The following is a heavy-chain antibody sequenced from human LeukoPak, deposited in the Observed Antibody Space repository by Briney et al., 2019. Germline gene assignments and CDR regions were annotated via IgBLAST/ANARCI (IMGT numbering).Heavy chain of an antibody. CDR1: GFIVSTYA. V-gene: IGHV3-23*01. J-gene: IGHJ5*02. CDR3: AQSPRSAADNWFNA. Sequence: GGSLSLLWAASGFIVSTYAINWVRQSPREGRECGSGISAGSGSTYYADSVTGRFTISRDNSKNTLSLQMNSLTVEDTAVYYCAQSPRSAADNWFNAGSQRCLVT. CDR2: ISAGSGST. D-gene: IGHD6-13*01.